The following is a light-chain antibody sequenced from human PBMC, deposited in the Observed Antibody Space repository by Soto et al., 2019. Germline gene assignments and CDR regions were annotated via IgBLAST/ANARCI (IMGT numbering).Light chain of an antibody. Sequence: DTQMTQSPSSLSASVGDRVTMRFQASQDISSYLNWYQQKPGKAPKLLIYAASSLQSGVPSRFSGGGSGTDFTLTISSLQPEDFATYYCQQSYSIPFTFGGGTKVDI. CDR3: QQSYSIPFT. J-gene: IGKJ4*01. CDR2: AAS. V-gene: IGKV1-39*01. CDR1: QDISSY.